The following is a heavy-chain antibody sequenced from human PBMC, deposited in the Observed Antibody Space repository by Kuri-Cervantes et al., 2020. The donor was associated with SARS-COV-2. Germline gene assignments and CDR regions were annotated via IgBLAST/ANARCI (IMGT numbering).Heavy chain of an antibody. Sequence: GESLKISCTASDFTLSSFAMHWVRQAPGKGLEWVAVISDDGSSKFYSDSVRGQFTISRDNAKNSLYLQMNSLRAEDTAVYYCARAPIYCSSTSCYGAYGMDVWGQGTTVTVSS. J-gene: IGHJ6*02. CDR1: DFTLSSFA. V-gene: IGHV3-30*03. CDR3: ARAPIYCSSTSCYGAYGMDV. CDR2: ISDDGSSK. D-gene: IGHD2-2*01.